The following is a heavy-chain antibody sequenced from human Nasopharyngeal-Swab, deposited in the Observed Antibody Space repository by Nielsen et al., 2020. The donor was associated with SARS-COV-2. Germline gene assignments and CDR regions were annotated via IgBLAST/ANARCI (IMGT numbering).Heavy chain of an antibody. V-gene: IGHV3-30*18. D-gene: IGHD2-21*01. Sequence: VRQAPGKGLEWVAVISYDGSNKYYADSVKGRFTISRDNSKNTLYLQMNSLRAEDTAVYYCAKDQSINWFDSWGQGTLVTVSS. CDR2: ISYDGSNK. J-gene: IGHJ5*01. CDR3: AKDQSINWFDS.